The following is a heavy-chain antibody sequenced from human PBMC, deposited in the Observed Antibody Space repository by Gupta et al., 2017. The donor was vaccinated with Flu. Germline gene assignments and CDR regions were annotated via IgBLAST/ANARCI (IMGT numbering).Heavy chain of an antibody. V-gene: IGHV1-69*01. J-gene: IGHJ4*02. Sequence: QVQLVQSGAEVKKPGSSVKVSCKASGGTFSSYAISWVRQAPGQGLEWMGGIIPIFGTANYAQKFQGRVTITADESTSTAYMELSSLRSEDTAVYYCARLRIPHAHSSGYYYFDYWGQGTLVTVSS. D-gene: IGHD3-22*01. CDR2: IIPIFGTA. CDR1: GGTFSSYA. CDR3: ARLRIPHAHSSGYYYFDY.